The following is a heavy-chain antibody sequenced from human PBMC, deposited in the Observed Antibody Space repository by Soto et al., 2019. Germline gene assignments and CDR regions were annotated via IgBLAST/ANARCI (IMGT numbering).Heavy chain of an antibody. Sequence: GGSLRLSCAASGFTFSSYAMSWVRQAPGKGLEWVSGISAEGTDANYASSVKGRFNISRDNSKDTLSLQMNFLDLEDTAVYYCARELARYGVALYYWGQGTPVTVSS. CDR3: ARELARYGVALYY. D-gene: IGHD3-3*01. CDR1: GFTFSSYA. J-gene: IGHJ4*02. V-gene: IGHV3-23*01. CDR2: ISAEGTDA.